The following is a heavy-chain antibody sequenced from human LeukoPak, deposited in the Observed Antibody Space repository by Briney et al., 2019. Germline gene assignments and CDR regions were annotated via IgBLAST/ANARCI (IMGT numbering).Heavy chain of an antibody. CDR2: IYHSGSA. CDR3: ARGDYFGSGSSPLAS. J-gene: IGHJ4*02. Sequence: SQTLSLTCAVSGGSMSNGGYPWSWIRQPPGKGLEWIGYIYHSGSAYYNPSLKSRVTMSIDRSKNQFSLKLSSVTAADTAVYYCARGDYFGSGSSPLASWGQGTLVTVSS. V-gene: IGHV4-30-2*01. CDR1: GGSMSNGGYP. D-gene: IGHD3-10*01.